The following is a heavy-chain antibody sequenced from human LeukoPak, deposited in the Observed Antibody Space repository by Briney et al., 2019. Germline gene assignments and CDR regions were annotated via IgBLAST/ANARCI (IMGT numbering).Heavy chain of an antibody. CDR1: GYTLTELS. J-gene: IGHJ4*02. Sequence: ASVKVSCKVSGYTLTELSMHWVRQAPGKGLEWMGGFDPEDGETIYAQKFQGRVTMTEDTSTDTAYMGLSSLRSEDTAVYYCATQSAKTYSSGWYDFDYWGQGTLVTVPS. CDR2: FDPEDGET. V-gene: IGHV1-24*01. CDR3: ATQSAKTYSSGWYDFDY. D-gene: IGHD6-19*01.